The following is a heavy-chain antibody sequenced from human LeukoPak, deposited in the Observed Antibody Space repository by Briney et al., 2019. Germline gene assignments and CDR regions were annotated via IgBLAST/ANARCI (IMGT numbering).Heavy chain of an antibody. CDR3: ARQPIYEAYFDF. Sequence: GGSLRLSCAASGFTFSSYGMHWVRQAPGKGLEWVANIKHDGSEKNFVDSVKGRFTISRDNAENSLFLQMNSLRADDTAVYFCARQPIYEAYFDFWGQGTLVTVSS. V-gene: IGHV3-7*01. J-gene: IGHJ4*02. D-gene: IGHD3-16*01. CDR1: GFTFSSYG. CDR2: IKHDGSEK.